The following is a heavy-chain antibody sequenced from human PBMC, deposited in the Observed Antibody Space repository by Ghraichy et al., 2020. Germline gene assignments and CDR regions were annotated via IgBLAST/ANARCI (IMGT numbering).Heavy chain of an antibody. Sequence: GESLNISCAASGFTFSSYSMNWVRQAPGKGLEWVSSISSSSSYIYYADSVKGRFTISRDNAKNSLYLQMNSLRAEDTAVYYCASSVVVVAATLDYWGQGTLVTVSS. V-gene: IGHV3-21*01. CDR3: ASSVVVVAATLDY. CDR2: ISSSSSYI. J-gene: IGHJ4*02. D-gene: IGHD2-15*01. CDR1: GFTFSSYS.